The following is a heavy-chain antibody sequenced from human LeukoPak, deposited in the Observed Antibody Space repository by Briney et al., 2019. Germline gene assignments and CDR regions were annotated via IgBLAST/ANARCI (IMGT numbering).Heavy chain of an antibody. V-gene: IGHV1-2*02. J-gene: IGHJ6*03. D-gene: IGHD6-6*01. CDR3: ARFVLVSSSFYYYYYYMDV. CDR1: GYTFTGYY. Sequence: PLASVKVSCKASGYTFTGYYMHWVRQAPGQGLEWMGWINPNSGGTNYAQKFQGRVTMTRDTSISTAYMELSRLRSDDTAVYYCARFVLVSSSFYYYYYYMDVWGKGTTVTVSS. CDR2: INPNSGGT.